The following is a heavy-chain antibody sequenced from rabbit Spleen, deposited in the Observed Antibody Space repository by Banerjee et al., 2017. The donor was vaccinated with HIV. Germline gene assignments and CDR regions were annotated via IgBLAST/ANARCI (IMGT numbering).Heavy chain of an antibody. CDR1: GFSFSSSDY. V-gene: IGHV1S45*01. D-gene: IGHD1-1*01. CDR2: IYAGSSGFVGAT. J-gene: IGHJ6*01. CDR3: ARDTSSSFSSYGMDL. Sequence: QQQLEESGGGLVKPEGSLTLTCTASGFSFSSSDYICWVRQAPGKGLEWIACIYAGSSGFVGATYYATWPIGRFTVSKTSSTAVALQMTSLTAADTATYFCARDTSSSFSSYGMDLWGPGTLVTVS.